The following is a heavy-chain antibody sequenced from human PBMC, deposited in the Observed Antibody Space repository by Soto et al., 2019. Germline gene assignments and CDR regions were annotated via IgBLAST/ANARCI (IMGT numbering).Heavy chain of an antibody. CDR3: ASGQQLVRNY. V-gene: IGHV4-30-2*01. J-gene: IGHJ4*02. CDR2: IYHSRST. D-gene: IGHD6-13*01. CDR1: GGSISSGGYS. Sequence: QLQLQESGSGLVKPSQTLSLTCAVSGGSISSGGYSWSWIRQPPGKGLEWIGYIYHSRSTYYNPSLESRVTISVDTSKNQFSLRLSSVTAADTAVYDCASGQQLVRNYWGQGTLVTVSS.